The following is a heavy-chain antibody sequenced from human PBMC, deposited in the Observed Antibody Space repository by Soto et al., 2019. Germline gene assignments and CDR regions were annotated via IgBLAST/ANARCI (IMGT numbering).Heavy chain of an antibody. V-gene: IGHV2-5*02. CDR3: ARLYYYDSSGYLRPFDY. Sequence: SGPTLVNPTQTLTLTCTFSGFSLSTSGVGVGWIRQPPGKALEWLALIFWDNDKRYSPSLKSRLTITKDTSKNQVVLTMTNMDPVDTATYYCARLYYYDSSGYLRPFDYWGQGTLVTAPQ. CDR1: GFSLSTSGVG. J-gene: IGHJ4*02. D-gene: IGHD3-22*01. CDR2: IFWDNDK.